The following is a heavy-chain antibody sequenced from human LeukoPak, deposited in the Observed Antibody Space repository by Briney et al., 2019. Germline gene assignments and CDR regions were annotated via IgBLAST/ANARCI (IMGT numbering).Heavy chain of an antibody. CDR2: INSDGSST. CDR3: ARGSGYSVLDH. Sequence: GGSLRLSCAASGFTFSSYEMNWVRQAPGKGLVWVSRINSDGSSTSYADSVKGRFTISRDNAKNTLYLQMNSLRAEDTAVYYCARGSGYSVLDHWGQGTLVTVSS. D-gene: IGHD5-18*01. J-gene: IGHJ4*02. CDR1: GFTFSSYE. V-gene: IGHV3-74*01.